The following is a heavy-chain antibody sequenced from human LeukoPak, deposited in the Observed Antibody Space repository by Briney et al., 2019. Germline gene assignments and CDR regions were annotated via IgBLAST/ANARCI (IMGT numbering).Heavy chain of an antibody. J-gene: IGHJ4*02. V-gene: IGHV3-21*06. CDR3: ARDVRYCSSSSCYDGDY. D-gene: IGHD2-2*01. Sequence: GGSLRLSCAASGFSFSTYSMNWVRQAPGKGLEWVSSITSTSSYIYYADSVKGRFTISRDNAKNSLYLQMNSLRAEDTAVYYCARDVRYCSSSSCYDGDYWGQGTLVTVS. CDR2: ITSTSSYI. CDR1: GFSFSTYS.